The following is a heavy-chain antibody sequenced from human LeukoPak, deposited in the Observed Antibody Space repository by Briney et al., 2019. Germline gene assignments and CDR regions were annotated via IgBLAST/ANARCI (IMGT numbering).Heavy chain of an antibody. D-gene: IGHD6-13*01. J-gene: IGHJ4*02. CDR2: ISYDGSNK. CDR1: GFTFSSYA. V-gene: IGHV3-30*04. CDR3: ARVDAGYSSSWYEMDY. Sequence: PGRSLRLSCAASGFTFSSYAMHWVRQAPGKGLEWVAVISYDGSNKYYADSVKGRFTISRDNSKNTLYLQMNSLRAEDTAVYYCARVDAGYSSSWYEMDYWGQGTLVTVSS.